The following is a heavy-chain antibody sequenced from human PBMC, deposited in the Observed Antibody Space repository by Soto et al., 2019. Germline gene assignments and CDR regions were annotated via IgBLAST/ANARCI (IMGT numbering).Heavy chain of an antibody. V-gene: IGHV4-39*01. Sequence: PSETLSLTCTVSGGSISSSSYYWGWIRQPPGKGLEWIGSIYYSGSTYYNPSLKSRVTISVDTSKNQFSLKLSSVTAADTAVYYCARPYTTDWSIYGNWGQGTLVTVSS. CDR2: IYYSGST. D-gene: IGHD6-19*01. J-gene: IGHJ4*02. CDR3: ARPYTTDWSIYGN. CDR1: GGSISSSSYY.